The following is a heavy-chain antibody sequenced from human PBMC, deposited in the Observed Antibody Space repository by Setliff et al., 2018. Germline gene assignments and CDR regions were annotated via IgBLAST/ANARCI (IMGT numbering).Heavy chain of an antibody. CDR1: GYSISSGYY. D-gene: IGHD5-18*01. Sequence: SETLSLTCAVSGYSISSGYYWGWIRQPPGKGLEWIGSIYYSGSTYYNPSLKSRVTISVDTSKNQFSLKLSSVTAADTAVYYCAREHGYSYGQTYYYYGMDVWGQGTTVTVS. CDR3: AREHGYSYGQTYYYYGMDV. V-gene: IGHV4-38-2*02. CDR2: IYYSGST. J-gene: IGHJ6*02.